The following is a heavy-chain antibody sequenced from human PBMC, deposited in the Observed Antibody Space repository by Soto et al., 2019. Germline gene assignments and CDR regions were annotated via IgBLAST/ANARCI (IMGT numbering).Heavy chain of an antibody. CDR3: APLLLGYAGFDY. CDR2: IYYSGST. D-gene: IGHD2-8*01. CDR1: GGSISSSSYY. J-gene: IGHJ4*02. V-gene: IGHV4-39*01. Sequence: KPSETLSLTCTVSGGSISSSSYYWGWIRQPPGKGLEWIGSIYYSGSTYYNPSLKSRVTISVDTSKNQFSLKLSSVTAADTAVYYCAPLLLGYAGFDYWGQGTLVTVSS.